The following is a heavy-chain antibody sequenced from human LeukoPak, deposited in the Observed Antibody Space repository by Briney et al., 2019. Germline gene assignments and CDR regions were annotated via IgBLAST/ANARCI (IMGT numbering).Heavy chain of an antibody. V-gene: IGHV2-5*02. J-gene: IGHJ6*03. CDR2: LSWDDDK. D-gene: IGHD2-8*01. CDR1: GFSFSTSGVG. Sequence: SGPTLVKPTQTLTLTCTFSGFSFSTSGVGVGWIRQAPRKALAWLAILSWDDDKRYSPSLKSRLTITRDTSKNQVVLTMTNMDPVDTATYYCAHKLMVPYPKGSMYMDVWGKGTTVTVSS. CDR3: AHKLMVPYPKGSMYMDV.